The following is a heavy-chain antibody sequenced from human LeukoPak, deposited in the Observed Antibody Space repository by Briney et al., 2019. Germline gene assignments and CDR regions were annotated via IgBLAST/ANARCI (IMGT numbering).Heavy chain of an antibody. Sequence: PSETLSLTCSVSGDSINSGVSYWAWIRQPPGKGLEWIGTIYYSGSACSTYYNPSLKSRVTISVDTSKNQFSLNLSSVTAADTAIYYCAGHLYDKTGRPLDSWGQGTLVTVSS. CDR3: AGHLYDKTGRPLDS. D-gene: IGHD3-9*01. V-gene: IGHV4-39*01. J-gene: IGHJ4*02. CDR2: IYYSGSACST. CDR1: GDSINSGVSY.